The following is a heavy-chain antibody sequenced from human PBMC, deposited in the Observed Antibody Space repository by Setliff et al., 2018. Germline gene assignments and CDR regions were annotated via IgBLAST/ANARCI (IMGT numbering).Heavy chain of an antibody. D-gene: IGHD1-26*01. CDR1: GYTFSNFY. CDR3: VRAGMASVGRKGVFEY. V-gene: IGHV1-46*01. J-gene: IGHJ4*02. Sequence: ASVKGPCKTSGYTFSNFYMYWVRQAPGQGLECMGIINIGGGSTSLPQKFQDRVAMTRDTSTSTVYIELSSLRSEDTAVYYCVRAGMASVGRKGVFEYWGQGTLVTVS. CDR2: INIGGGST.